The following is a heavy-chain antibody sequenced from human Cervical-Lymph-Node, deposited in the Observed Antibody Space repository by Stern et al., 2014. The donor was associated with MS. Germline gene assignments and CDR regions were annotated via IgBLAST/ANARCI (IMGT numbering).Heavy chain of an antibody. CDR2: ITRYSTFI. CDR1: GFTFTPYT. CDR3: ARVMDTTLVTLEY. V-gene: IGHV3-21*06. J-gene: IGHJ4*02. D-gene: IGHD5-18*01. Sequence: EVQLVQSGGGLVKPGGSLRLSCAAAGFTFTPYTMAWVRQAPGKGLPWVSSITRYSTFIKYGDSVQGRFTISRDDARNSLFLQMNSLRADDTAVYYCARVMDTTLVTLEYWGQGTLVTVSS.